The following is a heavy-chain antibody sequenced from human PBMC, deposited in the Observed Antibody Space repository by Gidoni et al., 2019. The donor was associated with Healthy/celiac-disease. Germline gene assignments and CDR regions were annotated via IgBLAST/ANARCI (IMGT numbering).Heavy chain of an antibody. J-gene: IGHJ3*02. V-gene: IGHV3-11*01. D-gene: IGHD6-13*01. CDR1: GFTFSDYY. CDR3: ARARPAASGHGAFDI. Sequence: QVQLVESGGGLVKTGGSLRLSSAASGFTFSDYYLSWISQAPGKGLGCVSYMSSSGSTIYYADSVKGRFTISRDNAKNSLYLQMNSLRAEDTAVYYCARARPAASGHGAFDIWGQGTMVTVSS. CDR2: MSSSGSTI.